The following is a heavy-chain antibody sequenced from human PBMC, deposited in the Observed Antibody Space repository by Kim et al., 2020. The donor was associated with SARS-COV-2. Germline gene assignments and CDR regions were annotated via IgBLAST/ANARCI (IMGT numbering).Heavy chain of an antibody. Sequence: RYSPPFQGQVTISTDKSITTAYLQWSSLKASDTAMYYCARLDYSDSYVDYWGQGTLVTVSS. CDR3: ARLDYSDSYVDY. V-gene: IGHV5-51*01. J-gene: IGHJ4*02. D-gene: IGHD4-17*01.